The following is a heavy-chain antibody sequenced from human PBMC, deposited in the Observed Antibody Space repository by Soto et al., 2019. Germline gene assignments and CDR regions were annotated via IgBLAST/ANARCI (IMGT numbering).Heavy chain of an antibody. D-gene: IGHD3-22*01. CDR3: ARAEYYYDSSGVLYAFGY. J-gene: IGHJ4*02. Sequence: GWSLRLSCASSGFTFIRYWMSWVRQAPGKGLEWVANIKQDGSEKYYVDSVKGRFTISRDNAKNSLYLQMNSLRAEDTAVYYCARAEYYYDSSGVLYAFGYWGQGTLVTVSS. CDR2: IKQDGSEK. CDR1: GFTFIRYW. V-gene: IGHV3-7*01.